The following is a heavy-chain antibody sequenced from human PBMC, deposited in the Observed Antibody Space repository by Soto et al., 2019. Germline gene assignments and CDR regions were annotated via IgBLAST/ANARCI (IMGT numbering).Heavy chain of an antibody. CDR3: TKEGRGYGGFDPNRYFEN. CDR1: GFSFDAYG. CDR2: ISYDGSHR. D-gene: IGHD5-12*01. J-gene: IGHJ4*02. V-gene: IGHV3-30*18. Sequence: QVHLVESAGGVVQPGTSLRLSCSASGFSFDAYGMHWVRQTPGKGLEWVAVISYDGSHRTYGDSVKGRFTISRDNSKNTVHLQMNSLRAEDTALYYCTKEGRGYGGFDPNRYFENWGQGTQVTVSS.